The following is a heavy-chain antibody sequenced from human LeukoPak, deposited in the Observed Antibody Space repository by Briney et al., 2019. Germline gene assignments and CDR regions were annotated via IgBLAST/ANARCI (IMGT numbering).Heavy chain of an antibody. J-gene: IGHJ4*02. CDR2: IDQGGSVR. V-gene: IGHV3-7*01. Sequence: GGSLRLSCAASGFSFSTYWMSWVRQTPEKGLEFVANIDQGGSVRNYMDSLKGRCTISRDNAKKSLYLEINSLRADDTAVYYCARDPESSNFDLWGRGALFTVSS. D-gene: IGHD3-3*02. CDR1: GFSFSTYW. CDR3: ARDPESSNFDL.